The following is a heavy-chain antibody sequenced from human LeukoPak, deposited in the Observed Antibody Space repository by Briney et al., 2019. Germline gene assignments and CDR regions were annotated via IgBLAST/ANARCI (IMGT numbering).Heavy chain of an antibody. J-gene: IGHJ5*02. CDR1: GFTFSSYA. CDR3: AKDLEAGWNDISFGYWFDP. V-gene: IGHV3-23*01. CDR2: ISGSGGST. Sequence: GGSLRLSCAASGFTFSSYAMSWVRQAPGKGLEWVSAISGSGGSTYYADSVKGRFTISRDNSKNTLYLQMNSLRAEDTAVYYCAKDLEAGWNDISFGYWFDPWGQGTLVTVSS. D-gene: IGHD1-1*01.